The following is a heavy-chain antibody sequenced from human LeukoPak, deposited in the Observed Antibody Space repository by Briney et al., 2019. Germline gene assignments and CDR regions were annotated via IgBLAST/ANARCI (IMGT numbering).Heavy chain of an antibody. J-gene: IGHJ3*02. CDR3: ARRGITGGAFDI. CDR1: GYSFTSYW. Sequence: GESLKISCKGSGYSFTSYWIGWVRQMPGKGLEWMAIIYPGDSDTSYSPSLQGRVTISADKSISTAYLQWSSLKALDTAMYYCARRGITGGAFDIWGQGTMVTVSS. V-gene: IGHV5-51*01. D-gene: IGHD1-20*01. CDR2: IYPGDSDT.